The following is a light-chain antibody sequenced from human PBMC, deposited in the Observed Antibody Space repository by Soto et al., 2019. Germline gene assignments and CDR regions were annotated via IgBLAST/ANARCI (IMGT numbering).Light chain of an antibody. CDR2: SAS. CDR1: QGIGSY. J-gene: IGKJ4*01. CDR3: HQLSRFLLT. Sequence: LSASVGDRVTITCRASQGIGSYLAWYQQKPGKAPDLLIYSASTLQSGVPSRFSGSGSATEFSLTIRALHAEDVAPYYCHQLSRFLLTFGGGTKVDIK. V-gene: IGKV1-9*01.